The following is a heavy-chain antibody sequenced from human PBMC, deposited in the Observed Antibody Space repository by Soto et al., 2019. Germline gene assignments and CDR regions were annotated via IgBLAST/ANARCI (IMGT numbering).Heavy chain of an antibody. J-gene: IGHJ4*02. V-gene: IGHV4-30-4*01. CDR1: GGSISSGDYY. Sequence: SETLSLTCTVSGGSISSGDYYWSWIRQPPGKGLEWIGYIYYSGSTYYNPSLKSRVTISVDTSKNQFSLKLSSVTAADTAVYYCAREPVEMATILDYWGQGTLVTVS. CDR2: IYYSGST. D-gene: IGHD5-12*01. CDR3: AREPVEMATILDY.